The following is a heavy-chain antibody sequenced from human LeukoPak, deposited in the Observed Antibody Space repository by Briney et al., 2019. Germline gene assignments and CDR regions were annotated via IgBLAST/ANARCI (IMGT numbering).Heavy chain of an antibody. D-gene: IGHD3-22*01. CDR2: IYYSGST. CDR1: GGSISSGDYY. J-gene: IGHJ4*02. Sequence: SQTLSLTCTVSGGSISSGDYYWSWLRQPPGKGLEWIGYIYYSGSTYYNPSLKSRVTISVDTSKNQFSLKLSSVTAADTAVYYCARAPDTYYYDSSGYPYFDYWGQGTLVTVSS. V-gene: IGHV4-30-4*01. CDR3: ARAPDTYYYDSSGYPYFDY.